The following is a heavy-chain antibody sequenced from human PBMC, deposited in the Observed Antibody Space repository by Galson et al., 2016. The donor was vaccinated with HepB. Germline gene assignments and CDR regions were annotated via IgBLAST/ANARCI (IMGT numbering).Heavy chain of an antibody. J-gene: IGHJ4*02. CDR2: INPKSGAT. Sequence: SVKVSCKASGYTFTDYYIHWVRQAPGQGLEWMGWINPKSGATNYAQKFQGRVTMTRNTSVTTVYMELSRLRSDDTAINYCARVPQYSGSHYTLDYWGQGTLVTVSS. CDR3: ARVPQYSGSHYTLDY. V-gene: IGHV1-2*02. D-gene: IGHD1-26*01. CDR1: GYTFTDYY.